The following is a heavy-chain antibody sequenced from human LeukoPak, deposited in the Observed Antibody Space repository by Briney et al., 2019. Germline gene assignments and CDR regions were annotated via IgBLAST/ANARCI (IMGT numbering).Heavy chain of an antibody. CDR2: IYYSGST. Sequence: SQTLSLTCTVSGGSISSGGYYWSWIRQHPGKGLEWIGYIYYSGSTYYNPTLKSRVTISVDTSKNQFSLKLSSVTAADTAVYYCARGLRDGYNIDYWGQGTLVTVSS. V-gene: IGHV4-31*03. CDR3: ARGLRDGYNIDY. J-gene: IGHJ4*02. CDR1: GGSISSGGYY. D-gene: IGHD5-24*01.